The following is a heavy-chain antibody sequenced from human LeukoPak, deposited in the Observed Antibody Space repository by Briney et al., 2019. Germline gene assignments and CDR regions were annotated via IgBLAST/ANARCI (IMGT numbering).Heavy chain of an antibody. CDR2: IYYSGST. D-gene: IGHD6-19*01. J-gene: IGHJ4*02. V-gene: IGHV4-61*01. CDR1: GGSFSSGSYY. CDR3: ARLYSSGWYFDY. Sequence: PSETPSLTCTVSGGSFSSGSYYWSWIRQPPGKGPEWIGYIYYSGSTNYNPSLKSRVTISVDTSKNQFSLKLSSVTAADTAVYYCARLYSSGWYFDYWGQGTLVTVSS.